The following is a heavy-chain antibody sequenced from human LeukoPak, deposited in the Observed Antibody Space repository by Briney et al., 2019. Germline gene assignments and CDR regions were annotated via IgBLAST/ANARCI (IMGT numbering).Heavy chain of an antibody. Sequence: GGSLRLSCAASGFTFSSYGMHWVRQAPGKGLEWVAVIWYDGSNKYYADSVKGRFTISRDNSKNTLYLQMNRLRAEDTAVYYCARDQRGSSGVYWGQGTLVTVSS. CDR1: GFTFSSYG. V-gene: IGHV3-33*01. D-gene: IGHD1-26*01. CDR3: ARDQRGSSGVY. CDR2: IWYDGSNK. J-gene: IGHJ4*02.